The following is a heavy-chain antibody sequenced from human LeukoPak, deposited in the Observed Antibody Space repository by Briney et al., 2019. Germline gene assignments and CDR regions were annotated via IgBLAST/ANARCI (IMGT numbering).Heavy chain of an antibody. Sequence: SETLSLTCAVSGGSISSSNWWSWVRQPPGKGLEWIGEINHSGSTNYNPSLKSRVTISVDTSKNQFSLKLSSVTAADTAVYYCARRGPPAYYDFWSGYYFDYWGQGTLVTVSS. CDR1: GGSISSSNW. CDR3: ARRGPPAYYDFWSGYYFDY. J-gene: IGHJ4*02. CDR2: INHSGST. D-gene: IGHD3-3*01. V-gene: IGHV4-4*02.